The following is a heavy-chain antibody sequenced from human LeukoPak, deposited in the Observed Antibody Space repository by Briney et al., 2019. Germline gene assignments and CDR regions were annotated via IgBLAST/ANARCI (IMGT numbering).Heavy chain of an antibody. CDR3: ARGRPANMAFDI. D-gene: IGHD6-25*01. CDR2: ISHSGST. J-gene: IGHJ3*02. V-gene: IGHV4-30-2*01. Sequence: SQTLYLTCAVSGGSISSGGYSWGWIRQPPGKGLEWIGHISHSGSTYYNPSLKSRVSISLDRSKNQFSLNLTSVSGADTAVYFCARGRPANMAFDIWGQGTMVPVSS. CDR1: GGSISSGGYS.